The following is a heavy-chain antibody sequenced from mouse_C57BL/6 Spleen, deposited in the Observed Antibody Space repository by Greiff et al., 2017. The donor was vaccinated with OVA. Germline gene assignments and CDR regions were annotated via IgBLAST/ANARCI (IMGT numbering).Heavy chain of an antibody. D-gene: IGHD3-2*02. J-gene: IGHJ3*01. CDR1: GFNITDYY. V-gene: IGHV14-1*01. Sequence: EVQLQQSGAELVRPGASVKLSCTASGFNITDYYMNWVKQRTEQGLEWIGRIDPEDGDTEYAPKFQGKATMTADTSSNTAYLQLRSLTSEDTAVYYFSRSSGYVPGKFAYWGQGTLVTVSA. CDR3: SRSSGYVPGKFAY. CDR2: IDPEDGDT.